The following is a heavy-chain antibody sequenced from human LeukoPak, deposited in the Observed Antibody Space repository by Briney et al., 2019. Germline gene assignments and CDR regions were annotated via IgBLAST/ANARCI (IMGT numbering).Heavy chain of an antibody. J-gene: IGHJ6*04. V-gene: IGHV5-51*01. CDR3: ARSVCSSTRCYPYGMDV. D-gene: IGHD2-2*01. CDR2: IYPGDSDT. CDR1: GYSFTSYW. Sequence: GESLKISCKGSGYSFTSYWIGWVRQMPAKGLEWMGIIYPGDSDTRYSPSFQGQVTISADKSISTAYLQWSSLKASDTAMYYCARSVCSSTRCYPYGMDVWGKGTTVTASS.